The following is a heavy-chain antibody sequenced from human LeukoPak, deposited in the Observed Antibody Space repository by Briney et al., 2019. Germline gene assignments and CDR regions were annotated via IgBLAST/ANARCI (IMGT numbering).Heavy chain of an antibody. D-gene: IGHD3/OR15-3a*01. CDR3: ARATGLDFDS. Sequence: GGSLRLSCAASGFTVSSNYMSSVRQAPGEGLEWVSVIYTGNIPTYYADSVKGRFTTSRDNSKYTLYLQMNNLRAEDTAVYYCARATGLDFDSWGQGTLVTVCS. CDR1: GFTVSSNY. J-gene: IGHJ4*02. CDR2: IYTGNIPT. V-gene: IGHV3-53*01.